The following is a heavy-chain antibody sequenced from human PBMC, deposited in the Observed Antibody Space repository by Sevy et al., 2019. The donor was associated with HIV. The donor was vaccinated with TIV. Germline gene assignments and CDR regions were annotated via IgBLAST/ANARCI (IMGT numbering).Heavy chain of an antibody. CDR1: GYTLTQLS. CDR2: FDPEDGET. Sequence: ASVKVSCKVSGYTLTQLSMNWVRQAPGKRLEWMGSFDPEDGETIYAQKFQGRVTMTEDRSTDTAYMDLSSLRSEDTAVYYCATTKDYYESSGYPFDYWGQGTLVTVSS. J-gene: IGHJ4*02. CDR3: ATTKDYYESSGYPFDY. V-gene: IGHV1-24*01. D-gene: IGHD3-22*01.